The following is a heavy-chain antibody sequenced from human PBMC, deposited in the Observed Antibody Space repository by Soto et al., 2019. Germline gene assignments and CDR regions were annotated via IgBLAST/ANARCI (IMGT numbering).Heavy chain of an antibody. CDR3: ATGRGRRSED. D-gene: IGHD3-3*01. Sequence: QVQLVESGGGLVKPGGALRLSCEASGFTFSGYYMTWIRQAPGKGLEWISYFSSSGYTIRYADSVEGRFTVSRDDAKKPLYMQMNSLRAEDTAVYYCATGRGRRSEDWGQGTLVTVSS. J-gene: IGHJ4*02. CDR1: GFTFSGYY. V-gene: IGHV3-11*01. CDR2: FSSSGYTI.